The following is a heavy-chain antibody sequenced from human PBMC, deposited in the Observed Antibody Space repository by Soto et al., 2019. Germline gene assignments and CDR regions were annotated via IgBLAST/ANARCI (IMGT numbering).Heavy chain of an antibody. J-gene: IGHJ4*02. Sequence: EVQLLESGGGLVQPGGSLRLSCAASGFTFSAYAMSWVRQAPGKGLELVSGISGSDGSTHYADSVKGRFTISRSNSRNTMYLQMNNLRVEDTAVYYCANLVGERATTLFDNWGQGTLVTVSS. CDR1: GFTFSAYA. CDR2: ISGSDGST. D-gene: IGHD3-16*01. V-gene: IGHV3-23*01. CDR3: ANLVGERATTLFDN.